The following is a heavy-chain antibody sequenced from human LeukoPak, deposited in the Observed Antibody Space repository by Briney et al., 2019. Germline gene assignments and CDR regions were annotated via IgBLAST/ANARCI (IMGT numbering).Heavy chain of an antibody. CDR1: GYGLNSYY. CDR2: INPSGGST. D-gene: IGHD2-2*03. Sequence: GASVKVSCKASGYGLNSYYMHWVRQAPGQGLEWMGIINPSGGSTSYAQKFQGRVTMTRDMSTSTVHMELSSLRSEDTAVYYCARGGHCTSSSCYFDHWGQGTLVTVSS. CDR3: ARGGHCTSSSCYFDH. J-gene: IGHJ5*02. V-gene: IGHV1-46*02.